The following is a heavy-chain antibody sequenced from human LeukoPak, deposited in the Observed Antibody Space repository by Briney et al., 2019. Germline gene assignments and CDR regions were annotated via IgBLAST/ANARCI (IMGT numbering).Heavy chain of an antibody. CDR2: INPNSGGT. J-gene: IGHJ4*02. Sequence: ASVKVSCKASGYTFTGYYLHWVRQAPGQGLEWMGWINPNSGGTNYAQKFQGRVTMTRDTSISTAYMELSRLRSDDTAVYYCARDPGDYGGNRFDYWGQGTLVTISS. D-gene: IGHD4-23*01. CDR3: ARDPGDYGGNRFDY. V-gene: IGHV1-2*02. CDR1: GYTFTGYY.